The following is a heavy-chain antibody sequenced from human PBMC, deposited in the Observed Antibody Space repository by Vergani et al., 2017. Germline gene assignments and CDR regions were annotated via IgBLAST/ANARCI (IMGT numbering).Heavy chain of an antibody. Sequence: QLQLQESGPGLVKPSETLSLPCTVSGGPISSSSYHWGWIRQPPGKGLEWIGSIYYSGSTYYNPSLKSRVTISVDTSKNQFSLKLSSVTAADTAVYYCARVLHDHSDGGFEYWGQGTLVTVSS. CDR3: ARVLHDHSDGGFEY. V-gene: IGHV4-39*01. J-gene: IGHJ4*02. CDR2: IYYSGST. D-gene: IGHD1-14*01. CDR1: GGPISSSSYH.